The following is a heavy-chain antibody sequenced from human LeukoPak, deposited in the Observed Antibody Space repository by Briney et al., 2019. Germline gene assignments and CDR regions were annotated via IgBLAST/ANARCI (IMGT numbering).Heavy chain of an antibody. CDR3: ARVRWYSGSYAQGFVDY. D-gene: IGHD1-26*01. CDR2: IYYSGST. J-gene: IGHJ4*02. V-gene: IGHV4-59*01. Sequence: PSETLSLTCTVSGGSISSYYWSWIRQPPGKGLEWIGYIYYSGSTNYNPSLKSRVTISVDTSKNQFSLELSSVTAADTAVYYCARVRWYSGSYAQGFVDYWGQGTLVTVSS. CDR1: GGSISSYY.